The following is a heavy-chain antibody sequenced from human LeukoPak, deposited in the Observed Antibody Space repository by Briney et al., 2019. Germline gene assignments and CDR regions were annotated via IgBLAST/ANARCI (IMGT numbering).Heavy chain of an antibody. J-gene: IGHJ4*02. D-gene: IGHD4-17*01. CDR3: AKEGDDYGDYELPDY. Sequence: GGSLRLSCAASGFTFSSYGMHWVRQAPGKGLEWVAVISYDGSNKYYADSVKGRFTISRDNSKNTLYLQMNSLRAEDTAVYYCAKEGDDYGDYELPDYWGQGTLVTVSS. CDR2: ISYDGSNK. CDR1: GFTFSSYG. V-gene: IGHV3-30*18.